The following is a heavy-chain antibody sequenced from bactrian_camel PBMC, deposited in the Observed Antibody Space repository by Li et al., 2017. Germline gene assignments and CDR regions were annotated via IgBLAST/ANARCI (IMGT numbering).Heavy chain of an antibody. Sequence: VQLVESGGGSVQAGGSLKLSCVVSGGRYSRFCMGWFRQAPGKEREGVAAIFTGDGSTYYVNSVKGRFTVSSDNAKDTLYLQMNSLKIEDTAVYYCALGSSRQATMTARGKGTQVTVS. D-gene: IGHD3*01. CDR2: IFTGDGST. CDR1: GGRYSRFC. J-gene: IGHJ4*01. V-gene: IGHV3S54*01.